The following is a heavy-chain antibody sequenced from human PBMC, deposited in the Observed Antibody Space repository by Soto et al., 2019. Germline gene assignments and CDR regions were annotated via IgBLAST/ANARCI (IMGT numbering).Heavy chain of an antibody. J-gene: IGHJ6*02. CDR1: GGTFSSYA. V-gene: IGHV1-69*12. CDR2: IIPIFRTA. Sequence: QVQLVQSGAEVKKPGSSVKVSCTASGGTFSSYAISWLRQAPGQGPEWMGGIIPIFRTADYAQKFQGRVTITADESTSTAYMELSSLRSEDTAVYYCASVETQRYYYGMEVCGQGTTVTVSS. D-gene: IGHD2-15*01. CDR3: ASVETQRYYYGMEV.